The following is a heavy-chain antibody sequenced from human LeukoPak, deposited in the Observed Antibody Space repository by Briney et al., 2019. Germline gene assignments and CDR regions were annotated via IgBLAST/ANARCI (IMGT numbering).Heavy chain of an antibody. J-gene: IGHJ4*02. D-gene: IGHD6-6*01. CDR2: IYYSGST. Sequence: GSLRLSCAASGFTFSSYAMSWVRQAPGKGLEWIGSIYYSGSTYYNPSLKSRVTISVDTSKNQFSLKLSSVTAADTAVYYCARRGYSSSSEEGWGQGTLVTVSS. CDR1: GFTFSSYA. CDR3: ARRGYSSSSEEG. V-gene: IGHV4-39*01.